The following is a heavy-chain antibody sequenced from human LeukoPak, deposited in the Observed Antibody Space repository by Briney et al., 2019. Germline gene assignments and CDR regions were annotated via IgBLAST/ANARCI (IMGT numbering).Heavy chain of an antibody. V-gene: IGHV3-74*01. CDR1: GLTFSSHW. CDR2: ITNDGSST. D-gene: IGHD6-19*01. CDR3: AREDSSGWYIDY. J-gene: IGHJ4*02. Sequence: PGGSLRLSCAASGLTFSSHWMHWVRQAPGKGLVWVSRITNDGSSTTYADSVKGRFTISRDNAKNMLYLQVNSLRAEDTAVYYCAREDSSGWYIDYWGQGTLVTVSS.